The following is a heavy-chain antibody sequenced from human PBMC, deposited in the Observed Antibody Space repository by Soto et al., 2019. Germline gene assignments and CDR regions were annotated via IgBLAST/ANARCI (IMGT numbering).Heavy chain of an antibody. Sequence: QVQLVQSGAEVKKPGSSVKVSCKASGGTFSSYAISWVRQAPGQGLEWMGGIIPIFGTANYAQKFQGRVTITXXEXTXXAYMELSRLRSEDTGVYYCARDKDGTYGGNYYFDYWGQGTLVTVSS. CDR3: ARDKDGTYGGNYYFDY. D-gene: IGHD4-17*01. CDR1: GGTFSSYA. CDR2: IIPIFGTA. V-gene: IGHV1-69*05. J-gene: IGHJ4*02.